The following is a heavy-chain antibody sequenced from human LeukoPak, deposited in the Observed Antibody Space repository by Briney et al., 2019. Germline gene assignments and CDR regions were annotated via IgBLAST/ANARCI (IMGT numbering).Heavy chain of an antibody. CDR3: VRDCDHFDFGS. J-gene: IGHJ5*02. Sequence: RGCLRLSCAASGFTFSNYWMHWGRQAPGKGPGWVSRLKGDGSHTIYADSVKGRCTISRDNVKNTLYLQMKSLRAEETAAYYCVRDCDHFDFGSWGLGTLVTVSS. CDR2: LKGDGSHT. CDR1: GFTFSNYW. V-gene: IGHV3-74*01. D-gene: IGHD3/OR15-3a*01.